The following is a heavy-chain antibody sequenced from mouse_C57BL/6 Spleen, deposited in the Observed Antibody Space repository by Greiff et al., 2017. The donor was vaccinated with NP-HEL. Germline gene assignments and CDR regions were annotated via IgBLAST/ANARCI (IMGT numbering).Heavy chain of an antibody. CDR1: GFTFSSYA. D-gene: IGHD1-1*01. CDR3: ARDRVLLRYFDV. V-gene: IGHV5-4*01. CDR2: ISDGGSYT. Sequence: EVKLMESGGGLVKPGGSLKLSCAASGFTFSSYAMSWVRQTPEKRLEWVATISDGGSYTYYPDNVKGRFTISRDNAKNNLYLQMSHLKSEDTAMYYCARDRVLLRYFDVWGTGTTVTVSS. J-gene: IGHJ1*03.